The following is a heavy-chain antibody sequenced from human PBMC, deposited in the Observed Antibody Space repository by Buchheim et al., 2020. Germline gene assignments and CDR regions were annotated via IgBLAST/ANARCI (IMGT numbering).Heavy chain of an antibody. D-gene: IGHD3-10*01. CDR3: ARGVRGAPKTYYYYYGMDV. CDR2: INHSGST. CDR1: GGSFSGYY. Sequence: QVQLQQWGAGLLKPSETLSLTCAVYGGSFSGYYWSWIRQPPGKGLEWIGEINHSGSTNYNPTLKSRVTIYVYTPNNQFSLKLSSVTAADTAVYYCARGVRGAPKTYYYYYGMDVWGQGTT. V-gene: IGHV4-34*01. J-gene: IGHJ6*02.